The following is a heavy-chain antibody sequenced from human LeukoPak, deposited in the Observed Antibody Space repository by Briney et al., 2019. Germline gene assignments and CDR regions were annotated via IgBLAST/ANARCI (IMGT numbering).Heavy chain of an antibody. CDR3: AKDGSIYGSGSYLDY. J-gene: IGHJ4*02. V-gene: IGHV3-30*18. D-gene: IGHD3-10*01. CDR1: GFTFSSYG. Sequence: GGSLRLPCAASGFTFSSYGMHWVRQAPGKGLEWVAVISYDGSNKYYADSVKGRFTISRDNSKNTLYLQMNSLRAEDTAVYYCAKDGSIYGSGSYLDYWGQGTLVTVSS. CDR2: ISYDGSNK.